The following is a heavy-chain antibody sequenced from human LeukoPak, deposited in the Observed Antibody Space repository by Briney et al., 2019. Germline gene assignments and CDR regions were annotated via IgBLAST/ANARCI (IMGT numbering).Heavy chain of an antibody. J-gene: IGHJ4*02. CDR3: AKDRYGSGSPFNY. V-gene: IGHV3-23*01. CDR1: GFTFSSYA. Sequence: GGSLRLSCAASGFTFSSYAMSWVRQAPGKGLEWVSAISGSGGSTYYADSVKGRFTISRDNSKNTLYLQMNSLRAEDTAVHYCAKDRYGSGSPFNYWGQGTLVTVSS. CDR2: ISGSGGST. D-gene: IGHD3-10*01.